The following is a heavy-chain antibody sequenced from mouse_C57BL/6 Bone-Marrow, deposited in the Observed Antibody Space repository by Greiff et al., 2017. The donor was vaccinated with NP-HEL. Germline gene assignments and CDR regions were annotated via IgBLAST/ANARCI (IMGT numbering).Heavy chain of an antibody. Sequence: EESGPGLVKPSQSLSLTCSVTGYSITSGYYWNWIRQFPGNKLEWMGYISYDGSNNYNPSLKNRISITRDTSKNQFFLKLNSVTTEDTATYYCARRAYGLYYFDYWGQGTTLTVSS. CDR3: ARRAYGLYYFDY. CDR1: GYSITSGYY. CDR2: ISYDGSN. D-gene: IGHD2-2*01. J-gene: IGHJ2*01. V-gene: IGHV3-6*01.